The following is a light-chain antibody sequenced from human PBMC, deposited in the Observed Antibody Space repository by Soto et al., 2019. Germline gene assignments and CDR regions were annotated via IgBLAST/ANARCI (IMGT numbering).Light chain of an antibody. CDR3: AAWDDSLSGDV. CDR1: SSNIGSNY. CDR2: RNN. J-gene: IGLJ7*01. V-gene: IGLV1-47*01. Sequence: QSVLTQPPSASGTPGQRVTISCSGSSSNIGSNYVYWYQQLPGTAPKLLIYRNNQRPSGVPDRFSGSKSGTSASLAISGLRSEDEADYYCAAWDDSLSGDVFGGGTQLTVL.